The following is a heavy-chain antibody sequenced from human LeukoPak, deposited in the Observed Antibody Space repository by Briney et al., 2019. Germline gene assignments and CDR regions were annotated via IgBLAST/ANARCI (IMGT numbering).Heavy chain of an antibody. J-gene: IGHJ4*02. CDR1: GGSFSGYY. CDR2: INHSGST. Sequence: SETLSLTCAVYGGSFSGYYWSRIRQPPGKGLEWIGEINHSGSTNYNPSLKSRVTMSVDTSKNQFSLKLSSVTAADTAVYYCASVLGYCSGGSCYSDYWGQGTLVTVSS. CDR3: ASVLGYCSGGSCYSDY. D-gene: IGHD2-15*01. V-gene: IGHV4-34*01.